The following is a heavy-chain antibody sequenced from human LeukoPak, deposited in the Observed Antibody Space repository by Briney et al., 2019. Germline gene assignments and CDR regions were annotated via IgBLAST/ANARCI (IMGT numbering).Heavy chain of an antibody. J-gene: IGHJ4*02. CDR2: IRYDGSNK. CDR3: AKTLPRAQTHEMGYYFDS. D-gene: IGHD5-24*01. Sequence: PGGSLRLSCAASGFNFNTYGMHWVRQGPGKGLEWVAFIRYDGSNKYYVDSVKGRFTISRDNSKNTMYLQMNSLRTDDTSVYYCAKTLPRAQTHEMGYYFDSWGQGTLVTLSS. V-gene: IGHV3-30*02. CDR1: GFNFNTYG.